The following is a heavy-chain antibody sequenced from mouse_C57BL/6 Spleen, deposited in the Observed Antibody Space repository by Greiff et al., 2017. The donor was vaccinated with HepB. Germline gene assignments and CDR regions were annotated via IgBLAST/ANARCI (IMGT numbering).Heavy chain of an antibody. CDR2: IYPGDGDT. CDR3: ARAPYYYSYYFDY. Sequence: VKVVESGPELVKPGASVKISCKASGYAFSSSWMNWVKQRPGKGLEWIGRIYPGDGDTNYNGKFKGKATLTADKSSSTAYMQLSSLTSEDSAVYFCARAPYYYSYYFDYWGQGTTLTVSS. J-gene: IGHJ2*01. V-gene: IGHV1-82*01. CDR1: GYAFSSSW. D-gene: IGHD1-1*01.